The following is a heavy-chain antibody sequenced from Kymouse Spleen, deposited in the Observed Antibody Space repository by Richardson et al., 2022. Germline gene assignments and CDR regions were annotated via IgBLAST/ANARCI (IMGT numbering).Heavy chain of an antibody. CDR1: GFTFDDYG. CDR3: ARDLIAAAGTSSGWSPYYYYYGMDV. V-gene: IGHV3-20*d01. J-gene: IGHJ6*02. D-gene: IGHD6-13*01. CDR2: INWNGGST. Sequence: EVQLVESGGGVVRPGGSLRLSCAASGFTFDDYGMSWVRQAPGKGLEWVSGINWNGGSTGYADSVKGRFTISRDNAKNSLYLQMNSLRAEDTALYYCARDLIAAAGTSSGWSPYYYYYGMDVWGQGTTVTVSS.